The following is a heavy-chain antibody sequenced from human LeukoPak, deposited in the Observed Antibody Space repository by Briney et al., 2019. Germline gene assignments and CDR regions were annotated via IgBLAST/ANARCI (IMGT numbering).Heavy chain of an antibody. CDR2: ISYDGSNK. V-gene: IGHV3-30*04. J-gene: IGHJ6*03. D-gene: IGHD7-27*01. Sequence: GGSLRLSCAASGFTFSSYAMHWVRQAPGKGLEWVAVISYDGSNKYYADSVKGRFTISRDNSKNTLYLQMNSLRAEDTAVYYCARDTAGENYYYMDVWGKGTTVTVSS. CDR1: GFTFSSYA. CDR3: ARDTAGENYYYMDV.